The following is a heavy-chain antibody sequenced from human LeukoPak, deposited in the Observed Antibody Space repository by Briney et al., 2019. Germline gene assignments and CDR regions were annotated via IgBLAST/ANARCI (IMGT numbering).Heavy chain of an antibody. V-gene: IGHV1-46*01. J-gene: IGHJ4*02. D-gene: IGHD1-26*01. CDR3: ARVELPGLFDY. CDR2: INPSGGST. CDR1: GYTFTSYY. Sequence: ASVKVSCKASGYTFTSYYMHWVRQAPGQGLEWMGIINPSGGSTSYAQKFQSRVTMTRDTSTSTVYMELSSLRSEDTAVYYCARVELPGLFDYWGQGTLVTVSS.